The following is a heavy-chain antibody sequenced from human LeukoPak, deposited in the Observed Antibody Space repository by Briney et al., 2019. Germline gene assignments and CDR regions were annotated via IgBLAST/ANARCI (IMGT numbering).Heavy chain of an antibody. CDR1: GFTFSSYV. CDR2: ISDSGGST. Sequence: PGGSLRLSCAASGFTFSSYVMNWVRQAPGKGLEWVSGISDSGGSTYYADSVKGWFTISRDNSKNTLYLQMNSLRAEDTAVYYCAKLPGRAADYWGQGTLVTVSS. CDR3: AKLPGRAADY. V-gene: IGHV3-23*01. J-gene: IGHJ4*02.